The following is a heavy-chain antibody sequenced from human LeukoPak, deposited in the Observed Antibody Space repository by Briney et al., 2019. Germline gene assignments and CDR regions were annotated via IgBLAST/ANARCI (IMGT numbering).Heavy chain of an antibody. CDR3: ASSGMAAASSDY. J-gene: IGHJ4*02. CDR1: GGSISSYY. D-gene: IGHD6-13*01. CDR2: IYYSGST. Sequence: SETLSLTCTVSGGSISSYYWSWIRQPPGKGLEWIGYIYYSGSTNYNPSLKSRVTISVDTSKNQFSLKLSSVTAADTAVYYCASSGMAAASSDYWGQGTLVTVSS. V-gene: IGHV4-59*08.